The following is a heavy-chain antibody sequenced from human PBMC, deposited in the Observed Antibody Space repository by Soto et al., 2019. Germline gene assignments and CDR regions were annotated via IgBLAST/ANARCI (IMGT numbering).Heavy chain of an antibody. CDR3: ARGDSPVHFDH. V-gene: IGHV1-18*01. J-gene: IGHJ4*02. CDR1: GYTFSNYG. Sequence: QVHLVQSGLEVKKPGASVKVSCTTSGYTFSNYGIAWVRQATGQGLEWMGWINGYNANTNYAQKFQGRVTMTIDTSATTAYLELRSLRSDDTAVFYGARGDSPVHFDHWGQGTLVTVST. CDR2: INGYNANT. D-gene: IGHD4-4*01.